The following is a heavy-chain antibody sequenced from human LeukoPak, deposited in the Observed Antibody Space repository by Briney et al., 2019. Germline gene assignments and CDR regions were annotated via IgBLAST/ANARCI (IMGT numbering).Heavy chain of an antibody. V-gene: IGHV3-33*01. CDR2: IWSDGSNK. J-gene: IGHJ4*02. Sequence: GRSLRLSCAASGFTFSRYGMHWVRQAPGKGLEWVAVIWSDGSNKYYADSVKGRFTISRDNSKNTLYLQVNSLRAEDTAVYYCARPFGSGSSPTAYFDYWGRGTLVTVSS. CDR3: ARPFGSGSSPTAYFDY. D-gene: IGHD3-10*01. CDR1: GFTFSRYG.